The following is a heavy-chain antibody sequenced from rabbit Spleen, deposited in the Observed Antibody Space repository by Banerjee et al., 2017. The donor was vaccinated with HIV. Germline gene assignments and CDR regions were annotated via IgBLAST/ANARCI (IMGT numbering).Heavy chain of an antibody. CDR3: AREGDGAGGYL. Sequence: QSLEESGGDLVKPGASLTLTCTASGFSFSSSYYMSWVRQAPGKGLEWIGYIDVGSSGRSYYASWAKGRFTISKTSSTTVTLQMTSLAAADTATYFCAREGDGAGGYLWGPGTLVTVS. V-gene: IGHV1S40*01. CDR2: IDVGSSGRS. J-gene: IGHJ4*01. D-gene: IGHD1-1*01. CDR1: GFSFSSSYY.